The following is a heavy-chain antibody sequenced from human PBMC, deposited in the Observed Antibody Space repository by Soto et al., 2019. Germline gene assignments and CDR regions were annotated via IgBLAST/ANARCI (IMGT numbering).Heavy chain of an antibody. J-gene: IGHJ3*02. CDR2: IWYDGSNK. Sequence: GGSLILSCAASGFTFSSYGMHWVRQAPGKGLEWVAVIWYDGSNKYYADSVKGRFTISRDNSKNTLYLQMNSLRAEDTAVYYCARGLEYYYDSSGYYDGAFDIWGQGTMVTVSS. CDR1: GFTFSSYG. V-gene: IGHV3-33*01. CDR3: ARGLEYYYDSSGYYDGAFDI. D-gene: IGHD3-22*01.